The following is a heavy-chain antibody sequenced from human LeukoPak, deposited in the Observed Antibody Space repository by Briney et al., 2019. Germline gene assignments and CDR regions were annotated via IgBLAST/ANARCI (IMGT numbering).Heavy chain of an antibody. Sequence: SETLSLTCTVSGGSISSYYWSWIRQHPGKGLEWIGYIYYSGSTYYNPSLKSRVTISVDTSKNQFSLKLSSVTAADTAVYYCARDRVCSSTSCYVSDGMDVWGQGTTVTVSS. V-gene: IGHV4-59*06. CDR2: IYYSGST. J-gene: IGHJ6*02. CDR1: GGSISSYY. CDR3: ARDRVCSSTSCYVSDGMDV. D-gene: IGHD2-2*01.